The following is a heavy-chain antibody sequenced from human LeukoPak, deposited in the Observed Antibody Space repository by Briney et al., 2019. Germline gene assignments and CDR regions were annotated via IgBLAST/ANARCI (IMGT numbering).Heavy chain of an antibody. V-gene: IGHV3-7*01. J-gene: IGHJ3*02. CDR3: ARDLTMIVPGAFDI. D-gene: IGHD3-22*01. CDR1: GFTFSRYW. CDR2: IKPDGSES. Sequence: GGSLRLSCAISGFTFSRYWMTWVRQAPGKGLECVAIIKPDGSESYYGDSVKGRFTLSRDNAKDSLYLQMKSLRAEDTAVYYCARDLTMIVPGAFDIWGHGTTVIVSS.